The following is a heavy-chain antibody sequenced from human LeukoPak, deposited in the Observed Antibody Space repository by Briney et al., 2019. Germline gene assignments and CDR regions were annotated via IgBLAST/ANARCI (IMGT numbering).Heavy chain of an antibody. D-gene: IGHD6-13*01. CDR2: TYYRSKWYT. CDR3: ARGPVAAAGYDY. Sequence: SQTLSLTCAISGDSVSSNSAAWNWIRQSPSRGLEWLGRTYYRSKWYTYYAVSVKSRISINRDTSKNQISLQLNSVTPEDTAVYYCARGPVAAAGYDYWGQGTLVTVSS. J-gene: IGHJ4*02. CDR1: GDSVSSNSAA. V-gene: IGHV6-1*01.